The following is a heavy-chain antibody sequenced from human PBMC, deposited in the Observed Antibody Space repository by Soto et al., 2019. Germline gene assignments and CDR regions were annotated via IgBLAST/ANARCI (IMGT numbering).Heavy chain of an antibody. Sequence: GGSLRLSCAASGFTFSSYAMSWVRQAPGKGLEWVSAISGSGGSTYYADSVKGRFTISRDNSKNTLYLQMNSLRAEDTAVYYCAKGRSSWTTAGIDYWGQGTLVTVSS. V-gene: IGHV3-23*01. CDR2: ISGSGGST. D-gene: IGHD6-13*01. CDR1: GFTFSSYA. CDR3: AKGRSSWTTAGIDY. J-gene: IGHJ4*02.